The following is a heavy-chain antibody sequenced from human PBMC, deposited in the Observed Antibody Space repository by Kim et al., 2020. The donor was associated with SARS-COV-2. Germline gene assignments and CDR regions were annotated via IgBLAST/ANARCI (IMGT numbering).Heavy chain of an antibody. CDR3: ARDKLAVDIVVVPAAIPSFYGMDV. J-gene: IGHJ6*02. V-gene: IGHV1-69*13. D-gene: IGHD2-2*02. CDR2: IIPIFGTA. Sequence: SVKVSCKASGGTFSSYAISWVRQAPGQGLEWMGGIIPIFGTANYAQKFQGRVTITADESTSTAYMELSSLRSEDTAVYYCARDKLAVDIVVVPAAIPSFYGMDVWGQGTTVTVSS. CDR1: GGTFSSYA.